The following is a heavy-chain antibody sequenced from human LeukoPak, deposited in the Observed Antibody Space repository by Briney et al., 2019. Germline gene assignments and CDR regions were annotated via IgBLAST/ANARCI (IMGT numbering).Heavy chain of an antibody. CDR2: INSDGRST. J-gene: IGHJ4*02. CDR1: GFTLSTYG. Sequence: GGSLRPSCAASGFTLSTYGMNWVRQAPGKGLVWVSRINSDGRSTRYADSVKGRFTISRDNAKNTLYLQMNSLRVEDTAVYYCAREIDYGEVSSDYWGQGTLVTVSS. CDR3: AREIDYGEVSSDY. D-gene: IGHD4-17*01. V-gene: IGHV3-74*01.